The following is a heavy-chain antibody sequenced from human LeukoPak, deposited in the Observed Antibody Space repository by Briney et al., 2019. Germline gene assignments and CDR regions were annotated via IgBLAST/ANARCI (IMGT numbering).Heavy chain of an antibody. V-gene: IGHV3-33*01. CDR1: GFTFSGYG. D-gene: IGHD4-17*01. CDR3: ARASLYGDYNWFDP. Sequence: AGSLRLSCAASGFTFSGYGMHWVRQAPGKGLEWVTVIWYDGSNKYYADSVKGRFTISRDNSKNTLYLQMNSLRAEDTAVYYCARASLYGDYNWFDPWGQGTLVTVSS. CDR2: IWYDGSNK. J-gene: IGHJ5*02.